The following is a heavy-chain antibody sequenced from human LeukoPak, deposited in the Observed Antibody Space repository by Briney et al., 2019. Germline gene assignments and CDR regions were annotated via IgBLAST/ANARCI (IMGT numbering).Heavy chain of an antibody. D-gene: IGHD5-18*01. CDR1: GGTFSSYT. Sequence: SMKVSCKASGGTFSSYTISWVRQAPGQGLEWMGRIIPILGIANYAQKFQGRVTITADKSTSTAYMELSSLRSEDTAVYYCARDSPLDTAMVTGATNYYYYMDVWGKGTTVTVSS. J-gene: IGHJ6*03. CDR2: IIPILGIA. V-gene: IGHV1-69*04. CDR3: ARDSPLDTAMVTGATNYYYYMDV.